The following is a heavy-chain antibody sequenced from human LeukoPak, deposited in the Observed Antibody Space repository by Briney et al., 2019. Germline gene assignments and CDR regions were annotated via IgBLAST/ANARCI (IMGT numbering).Heavy chain of an antibody. CDR2: IYYSGST. J-gene: IGHJ5*02. Sequence: SETLSLTCTVSGGSISSSSYYWGWIRQPPGKGLEWIGSIYYSGSTYYNPSLKSRVTISVDTSKNQFSLKLSSVTAADTAVYYCARGAVVVVAAKWFDPWGQGTLVTVSS. V-gene: IGHV4-39*07. CDR1: GGSISSSSYY. CDR3: ARGAVVVVAAKWFDP. D-gene: IGHD2-15*01.